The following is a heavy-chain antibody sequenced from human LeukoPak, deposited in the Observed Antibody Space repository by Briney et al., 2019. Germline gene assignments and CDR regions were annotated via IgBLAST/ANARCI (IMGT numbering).Heavy chain of an antibody. J-gene: IGHJ5*02. CDR3: ARDLLRSGELWENWFDP. V-gene: IGHV3-20*04. CDR2: ITWSGGST. D-gene: IGHD3-10*01. Sequence: GGSLRLSCAASGFTFDDYGMNWVRQAPGKGLEWVSGITWSGGSTGYTDSVKGRFTISRDNAKNSLYLQVNSLRAEDTALYYCARDLLRSGELWENWFDPWGQGTLVTVSS. CDR1: GFTFDDYG.